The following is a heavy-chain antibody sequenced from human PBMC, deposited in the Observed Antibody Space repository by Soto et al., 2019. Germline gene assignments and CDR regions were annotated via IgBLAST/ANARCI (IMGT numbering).Heavy chain of an antibody. V-gene: IGHV4-31*03. D-gene: IGHD1-1*01. CDR3: ARVRVDGDDESRVDY. Sequence: QVQLQESGPGLVKPSQTLSLTCTVSGGSISSGGYYWSWIRQHPGKGLEWIGYIYYSGSTYYNPSLKSRVNISVDTSKNQFSLKLSSVTAADTAVYYCARVRVDGDDESRVDYWGQGTLVTVSS. CDR1: GGSISSGGYY. CDR2: IYYSGST. J-gene: IGHJ4*02.